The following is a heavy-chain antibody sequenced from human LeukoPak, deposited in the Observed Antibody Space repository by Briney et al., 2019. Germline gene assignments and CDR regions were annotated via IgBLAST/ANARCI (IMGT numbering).Heavy chain of an antibody. CDR2: INTNTGNP. V-gene: IGHV7-4-1*02. CDR1: GYTFSNYA. D-gene: IGHD3-3*02. J-gene: IGHJ4*02. CDR3: ARDASGPFFDRTGFSFDS. Sequence: ASVKVSCKASGYTFSNYAMNWVRQAPGQGLEWMGWINTNTGNPTYAQGFTGRFVFSLDTSVRTAYLQIRGLKPEDTAVYYCARDASGPFFDRTGFSFDSWGRGSLVTVSS.